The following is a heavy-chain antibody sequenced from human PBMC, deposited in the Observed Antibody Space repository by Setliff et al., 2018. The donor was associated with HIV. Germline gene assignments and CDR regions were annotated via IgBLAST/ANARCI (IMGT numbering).Heavy chain of an antibody. CDR1: GGSLSSYY. Sequence: SETLSLTCVAYGGSLSSYYWNWIRQTPGKGLEWIGEITHSGSTNYNPSLKSRVTISIDTSKNQFSLKVNSVTAADTAVYYCATDGGLWFGRHSYLQNWGQGTLVTVSS. CDR2: ITHSGST. D-gene: IGHD3-10*01. J-gene: IGHJ1*01. V-gene: IGHV4-34*01. CDR3: ATDGGLWFGRHSYLQN.